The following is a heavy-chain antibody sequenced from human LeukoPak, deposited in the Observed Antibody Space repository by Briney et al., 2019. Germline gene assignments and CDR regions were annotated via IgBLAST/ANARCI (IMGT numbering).Heavy chain of an antibody. V-gene: IGHV4-38-2*01. CDR1: GYSISRGYY. J-gene: IGHJ4*02. CDR2: IYHTGST. Sequence: PSETLSLTCGVSGYSISRGYYWAWLRQPPGKGLEWIGTIYHTGSTYYNPSLESRVTISVDTSKNEFSLNLNSVTAADTAVYYCARAGWIITSGIDYWGQGALVTVSS. D-gene: IGHD3-10*01. CDR3: ARAGWIITSGIDY.